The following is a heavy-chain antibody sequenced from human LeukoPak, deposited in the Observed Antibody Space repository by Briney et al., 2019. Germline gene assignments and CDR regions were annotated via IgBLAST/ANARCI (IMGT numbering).Heavy chain of an antibody. CDR1: GYTFTGYY. V-gene: IGHV1-2*02. Sequence: ASVKVSCEASGYTFTGYYMHWVRQAPGQGLEWMGWINPNSGGTNYAQKFQGRVTITADKSTSTAYMELSSLRSEDTAVYYCARKVPNDSSGYYYRGQFDPWGQGTLVTVSS. CDR2: INPNSGGT. D-gene: IGHD3-22*01. CDR3: ARKVPNDSSGYYYRGQFDP. J-gene: IGHJ5*02.